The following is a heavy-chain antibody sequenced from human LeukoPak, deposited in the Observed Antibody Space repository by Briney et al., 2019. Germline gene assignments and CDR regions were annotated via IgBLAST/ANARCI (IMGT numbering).Heavy chain of an antibody. J-gene: IGHJ3*02. D-gene: IGHD4-23*01. Sequence: GGSLRLSCAASAFTFSSHWMHWVRQAPGKGLEWVSRVSPDGTNTNYADSVGGRFTISRDNAKNTLYLQMNSLRAEDTAVYHCARDYVGGRRALDIWGQGTGVTVSS. CDR1: AFTFSSHW. CDR3: ARDYVGGRRALDI. CDR2: VSPDGTNT. V-gene: IGHV3-74*01.